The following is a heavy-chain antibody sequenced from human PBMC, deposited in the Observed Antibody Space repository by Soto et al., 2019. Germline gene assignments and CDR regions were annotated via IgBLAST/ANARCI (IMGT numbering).Heavy chain of an antibody. J-gene: IGHJ4*02. CDR3: AGRAVTKGY. D-gene: IGHD4-17*01. CDR1: GGSVSRGSYY. CDR2: IYYSGST. V-gene: IGHV4-61*01. Sequence: SETLSLTCTVSGGSVSRGSYYWSWIRQPPGKGLEWIGYIYYSGSTNYNPSLKSRVTISVDTSKNQFSLKLSSVTAADTAVYYCAGRAVTKGYWGQGTLVTVSS.